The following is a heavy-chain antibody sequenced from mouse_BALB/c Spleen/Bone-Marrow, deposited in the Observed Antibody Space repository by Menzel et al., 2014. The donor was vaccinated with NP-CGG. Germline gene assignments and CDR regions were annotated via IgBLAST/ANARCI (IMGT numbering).Heavy chain of an antibody. D-gene: IGHD3-1*01. CDR1: GYTFSNYW. V-gene: IGHV1-5*01. CDR2: IHPGNSDT. J-gene: IGHJ2*02. CDR3: TTLARNNFDY. Sequence: VQLKQSGTVLARPGAAVKMSCKASGYTFSNYWMHWIKRRPGQGLEWIGTIHPGNSDTTYNQKFKGKAKLTAVTSTSTAYMELSSLTNEDSAVYYCTTLARNNFDYWGQGTSLTVSS.